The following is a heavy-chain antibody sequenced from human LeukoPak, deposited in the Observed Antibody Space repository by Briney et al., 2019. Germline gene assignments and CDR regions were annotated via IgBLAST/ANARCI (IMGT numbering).Heavy chain of an antibody. CDR1: GFTFSNYW. CDR2: IKTDGSEK. J-gene: IGHJ4*02. CDR3: AKDSQRSVPAAMCDY. Sequence: GGSLRLSCEASGFTFSNYWMTWVRQAPGKGLEWVANIKTDGSEKYYADSVKGRFTISRDNSKNTLYLQMNSLRAEDTAVYYCAKDSQRSVPAAMCDYWGQGTLVTVSS. D-gene: IGHD2-2*01. V-gene: IGHV3-7*01.